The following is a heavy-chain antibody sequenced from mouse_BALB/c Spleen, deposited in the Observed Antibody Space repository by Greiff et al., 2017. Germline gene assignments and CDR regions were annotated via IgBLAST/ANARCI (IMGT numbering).Heavy chain of an antibody. V-gene: IGHV1-7*01. CDR1: GYTFTSYW. J-gene: IGHJ4*01. CDR2: INPSTGYT. CDR3: ARWGERGYAMDY. Sequence: QVQLKQSGAELAKPGASVKMSCKASGYTFTSYWMHWVKQRPGQGLEWIGYINPSTGYTEYNQKFKDKATLTADKSSSTAYMQLSSLTSEDSAVYYCARWGERGYAMDYWGQGTSVTVSS.